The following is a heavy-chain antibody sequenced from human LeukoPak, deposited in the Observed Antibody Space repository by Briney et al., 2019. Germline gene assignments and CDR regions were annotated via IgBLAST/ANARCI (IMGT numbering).Heavy chain of an antibody. CDR3: AREGYYGSGSPPSLYFDY. D-gene: IGHD3-10*01. CDR2: TSSDLNVK. Sequence: SGKSLRLSCAASGFTFNNYGMHWVRQAPGKGLEWVAVTSSDLNVKLYADSVKGRFTISRDNSRSTLYLQMNSLRPEDTAIYYCAREGYYGSGSPPSLYFDYWGQGTLVTVS. CDR1: GFTFNNYG. J-gene: IGHJ4*02. V-gene: IGHV3-30*03.